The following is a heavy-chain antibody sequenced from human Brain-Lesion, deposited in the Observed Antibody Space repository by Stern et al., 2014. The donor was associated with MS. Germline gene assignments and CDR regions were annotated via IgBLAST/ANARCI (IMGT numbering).Heavy chain of an antibody. Sequence: QVQLQESGPGLVKPSQTLSLTCTVSGGSISSGSDYWSWIRQPVGKGLEWIGLIHPSGSAFYTPSLKSRVPISTDTSMTQFSLELNSATAADTAIYYCASGYRIFDYWGQGILVTVSS. D-gene: IGHD5-18*01. J-gene: IGHJ4*02. V-gene: IGHV4-61*02. CDR3: ASGYRIFDY. CDR2: IHPSGSA. CDR1: GGSISSGSDY.